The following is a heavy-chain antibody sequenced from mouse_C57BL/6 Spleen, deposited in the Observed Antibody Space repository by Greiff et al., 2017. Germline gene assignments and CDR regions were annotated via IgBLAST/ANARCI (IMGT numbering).Heavy chain of an antibody. Sequence: VQLQQSGPELVKPGASVKIPCKASGYTFTDYNMDWVKQSHGKSLEWIGDINPNNGGTIYNQKFKGKATLTVDKSSSTAYMELRSLTSEDTAVYYCARGDAYYSNYEGAMDYWGQGTSVTVSS. CDR3: ARGDAYYSNYEGAMDY. D-gene: IGHD2-5*01. CDR2: INPNNGGT. CDR1: GYTFTDYN. J-gene: IGHJ4*01. V-gene: IGHV1-18*01.